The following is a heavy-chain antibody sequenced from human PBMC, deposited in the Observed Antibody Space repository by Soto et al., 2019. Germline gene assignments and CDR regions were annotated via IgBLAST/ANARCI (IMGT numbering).Heavy chain of an antibody. J-gene: IGHJ4*02. CDR2: ICYDGTQK. V-gene: IGHV3-33*01. CDR3: ARAGGTTVTGLWHFDS. D-gene: IGHD4-17*01. Sequence: QVQLEESGGGVVQPGRSLRLSCEASGFTFNTYSMHWVRQPPGKGLEWLAAICYDGTQKYYADSVKGRFIISIDNSKKTLYLEMNSLRAEDTAVYYCARAGGTTVTGLWHFDSWGQGGLVTVSS. CDR1: GFTFNTYS.